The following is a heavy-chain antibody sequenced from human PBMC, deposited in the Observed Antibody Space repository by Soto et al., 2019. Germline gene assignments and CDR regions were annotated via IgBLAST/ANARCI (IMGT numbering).Heavy chain of an antibody. D-gene: IGHD6-19*01. CDR1: GFTFNMYA. V-gene: IGHV3-23*01. Sequence: EVQLLESGGDLVQPGGSLRLSCAASGFTFNMYAMSWVRQAPGKGLEWVSAISDGGGRTYYTDSVKGRFSISRDISKNTLYLQMNTLRAEDTAVYYCAKGLAVTLPASDYWGQGTLVTVSS. J-gene: IGHJ4*02. CDR3: AKGLAVTLPASDY. CDR2: ISDGGGRT.